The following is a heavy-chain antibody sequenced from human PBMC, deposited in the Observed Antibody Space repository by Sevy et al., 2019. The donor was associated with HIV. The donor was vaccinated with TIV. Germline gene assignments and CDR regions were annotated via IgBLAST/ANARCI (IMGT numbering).Heavy chain of an antibody. CDR2: IRSKAYVGAT. J-gene: IGHJ4*02. D-gene: IGHD3-22*01. CDR3: TRGYYYDSSGYSYY. V-gene: IGHV3-49*03. Sequence: GGSLRLSCTGSGFTFGDYAMSWFRQAPGMGLEWVGFIRSKAYVGATEYAASVKGRFTISRDDSKSIADLQMNSLKTEVTAVYYCTRGYYYDSSGYSYYWGQGTLGTVSS. CDR1: GFTFGDYA.